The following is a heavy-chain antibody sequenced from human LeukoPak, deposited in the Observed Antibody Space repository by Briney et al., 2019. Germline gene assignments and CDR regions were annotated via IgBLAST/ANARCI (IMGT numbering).Heavy chain of an antibody. CDR2: IIPILGIA. CDR1: GGTFSSYA. V-gene: IGHV1-69*04. Sequence: GASVKVSCKASGGTFSSYAISWVRQAPGQGLEWMGRIIPILGIANYAQKFQGRVTITADKSTSTAYMELSSLRSEDTAVYYSATGAIVGATSFDYWGQGTLVTVSS. J-gene: IGHJ4*02. D-gene: IGHD1-26*01. CDR3: ATGAIVGATSFDY.